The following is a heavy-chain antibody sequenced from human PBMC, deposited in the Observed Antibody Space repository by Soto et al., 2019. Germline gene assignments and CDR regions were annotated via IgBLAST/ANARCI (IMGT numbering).Heavy chain of an antibody. J-gene: IGHJ6*02. CDR2: VRSKIHNYAT. CDR3: SRHEEGRRMVFYGMDV. Sequence: GGSLRLSCSASGFTFSRSDLHWVRQAPGKGLEWVGRVRSKIHNYATSFADSVRGRFTISRNDSDNTVSLEVSGLKSEDTALYYCSRHEEGRRMVFYGMDVWGQGTTVTVSS. CDR1: GFTFSRSD. D-gene: IGHD2-8*01. V-gene: IGHV3-73*01.